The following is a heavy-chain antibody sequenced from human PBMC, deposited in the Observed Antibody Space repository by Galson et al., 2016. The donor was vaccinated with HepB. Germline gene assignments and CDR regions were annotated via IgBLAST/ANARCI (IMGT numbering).Heavy chain of an antibody. CDR2: ISYDGSNE. J-gene: IGHJ4*02. CDR3: AREEGRGSGFDF. V-gene: IGHV3-30*14. Sequence: SLRLSCAASGFTFSIYAMHWVRQAPGKGLEWVAVISYDGSNEYYADSVKGQFTISRDNSKNTLYLQMNSLRTEDTAVYYCAREEGRGSGFDFWGQGTLVTVSS. CDR1: GFTFSIYA. D-gene: IGHD6-19*01.